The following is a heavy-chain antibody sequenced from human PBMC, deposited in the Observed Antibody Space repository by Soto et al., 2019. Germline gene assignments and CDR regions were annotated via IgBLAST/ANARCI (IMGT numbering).Heavy chain of an antibody. V-gene: IGHV3-21*01. CDR3: ARAPNLYCSGGSCYLHAFDY. J-gene: IGHJ4*02. Sequence: PGGSLRLSCAASGFTFSSYSMNWVRQAPGKGLEWVSSISSSSSYIYYADSVKGRFTISRDNAKNSLYLQMNSLRAEDTAVYYCARAPNLYCSGGSCYLHAFDYWGQGTLVTVSS. CDR1: GFTFSSYS. D-gene: IGHD2-15*01. CDR2: ISSSSSYI.